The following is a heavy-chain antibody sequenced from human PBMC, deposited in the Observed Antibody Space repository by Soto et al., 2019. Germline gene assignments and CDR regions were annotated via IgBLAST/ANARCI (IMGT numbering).Heavy chain of an antibody. CDR3: ARRGFLSSSYYFDY. CDR2: IYYSGST. Sequence: SETLSLTCTVSGGSISSSSYYWGWIRQPPGKGLEWIGSIYYSGSTYYNPSLKIRVTISVDTSKNQFSLKLSSVTAADTAVYYCARRGFLSSSYYFDYWGQGTLVTVSS. V-gene: IGHV4-39*01. CDR1: GGSISSSSYY. D-gene: IGHD6-6*01. J-gene: IGHJ4*02.